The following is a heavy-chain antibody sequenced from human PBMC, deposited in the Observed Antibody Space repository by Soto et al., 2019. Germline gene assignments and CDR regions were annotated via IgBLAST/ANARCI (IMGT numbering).Heavy chain of an antibody. CDR1: GFTFSSYS. CDR3: AKDRGIVVVPAAMDY. Sequence: GGSLRLSCAASGFTFSSYSMNWVRQAPGRGLEWVSSISSSSSCTYYADSVKGRFTISRDNSKNTLYLQMNSLRAEDTAVYYCAKDRGIVVVPAAMDYWGQGTLVTVSS. D-gene: IGHD2-2*01. V-gene: IGHV3-21*04. CDR2: ISSSSSCT. J-gene: IGHJ4*02.